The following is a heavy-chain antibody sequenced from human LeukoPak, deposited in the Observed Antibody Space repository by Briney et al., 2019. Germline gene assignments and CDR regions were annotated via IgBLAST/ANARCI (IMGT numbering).Heavy chain of an antibody. J-gene: IGHJ4*02. D-gene: IGHD2-8*01. CDR2: IYYSGTT. CDR3: ARDLGYCTNGVCHTRFDY. Sequence: SETLSLTCTVSGASISSFHWSWIRQSPGKGLEWIGNIYYSGTTNYNPSLKSRVSLSVDTSEKQFSLQLNSVTAADTAVYYCARDLGYCTNGVCHTRFDYWGQGTLVAVSS. V-gene: IGHV4-59*01. CDR1: GASISSFH.